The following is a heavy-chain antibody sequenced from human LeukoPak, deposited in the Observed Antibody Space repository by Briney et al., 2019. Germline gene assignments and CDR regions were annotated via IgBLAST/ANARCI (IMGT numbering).Heavy chain of an antibody. CDR3: ARSDSGSRGGFDY. Sequence: SETLSLTCTVSGGSISSYYWSWIRRPPGKGLEWIGYIYYSGSTNYNPSLKSRVTISVDTSKNQFSLKLSSVTAADTAVYYCARSDSGSRGGFDYWGQGTLVTVSS. V-gene: IGHV4-59*01. D-gene: IGHD1-26*01. CDR2: IYYSGST. CDR1: GGSISSYY. J-gene: IGHJ4*02.